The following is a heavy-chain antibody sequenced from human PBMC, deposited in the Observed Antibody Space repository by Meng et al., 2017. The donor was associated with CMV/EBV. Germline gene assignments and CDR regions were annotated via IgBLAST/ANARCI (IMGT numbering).Heavy chain of an antibody. J-gene: IGHJ4*02. CDR1: GFTFSDYY. Sequence: QGQRGRSGAEMKKPGPSVMASLPTSGFTFSDYYIHWVRQAPGQGLEWMGWVNSNNDATTYARKFQGRVSMTRDTSISTAHMELSRLMSDDTAVYYCVRSSGWSLFDYWGQGTLVTVSS. D-gene: IGHD6-19*01. V-gene: IGHV1-2*02. CDR3: VRSSGWSLFDY. CDR2: VNSNNDAT.